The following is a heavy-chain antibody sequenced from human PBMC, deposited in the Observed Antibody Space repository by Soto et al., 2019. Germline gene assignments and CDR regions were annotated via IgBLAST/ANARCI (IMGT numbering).Heavy chain of an antibody. J-gene: IGHJ4*02. D-gene: IGHD5-18*01. CDR3: ARSDTAMVTSCFDY. V-gene: IGHV1-69*13. CDR1: GGTFSSYA. CDR2: IIPIFGTA. Sequence: SVKVSCKASGGTFSSYAISWVRQAPGQGLEWMGGIIPIFGTANYAQKFQGRVTITADESTSTAYMELSSLRSEDTAVYYCARSDTAMVTSCFDYRRQGNRVT.